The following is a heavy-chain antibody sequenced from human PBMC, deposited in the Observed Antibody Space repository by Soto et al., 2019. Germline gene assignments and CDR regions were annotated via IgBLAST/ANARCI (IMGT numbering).Heavy chain of an antibody. CDR2: IIPILGRA. CDR1: GGTFTNYS. CDR3: ATDGGFCTGGSCN. D-gene: IGHD2-15*01. J-gene: IGHJ4*02. V-gene: IGHV1-69*08. Sequence: QVQLVQSGAEVREPGSSVKVSCKPSGGTFTNYSISWVRQAPGQGLEWMGGIIPILGRANYAQRLKGRFSITADKFTSTVYVEVYSLGSDDTAVYYCATDGGFCTGGSCNGGQGTLVTVSS.